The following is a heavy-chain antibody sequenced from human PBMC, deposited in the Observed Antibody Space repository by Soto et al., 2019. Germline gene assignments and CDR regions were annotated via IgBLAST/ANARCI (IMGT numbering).Heavy chain of an antibody. D-gene: IGHD3-3*01. Sequence: QVQLVESGGGVVQPARSLRLSCAASGFTFSSYGMHWVRHAPGKGLEWVAVISYDGSNKYYADSVKGRFTISRDNSKNPLYLQMNSLRAEDTAVYYCAKDPPVWVGWYYFDYWGQGTLVTVSS. V-gene: IGHV3-30*18. CDR2: ISYDGSNK. J-gene: IGHJ4*02. CDR3: AKDPPVWVGWYYFDY. CDR1: GFTFSSYG.